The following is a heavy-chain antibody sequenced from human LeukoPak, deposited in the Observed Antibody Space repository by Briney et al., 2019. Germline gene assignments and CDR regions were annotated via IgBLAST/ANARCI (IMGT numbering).Heavy chain of an antibody. CDR1: GFTFSSYW. V-gene: IGHV3-7*01. J-gene: IGHJ4*02. CDR3: ATGEPLPSLPWGPRGYSSSWYQKGAGDY. D-gene: IGHD6-13*01. CDR2: IKQDGSEK. Sequence: GGSLRLSCAASGFTFSSYWMSWVRQAPGKGLEWVANIKQDGSEKYYVDSVKGRFTISRDNAKNSLYLQMNSLRAEDTAVYYCATGEPLPSLPWGPRGYSSSWYQKGAGDYWGQGTLVTVSS.